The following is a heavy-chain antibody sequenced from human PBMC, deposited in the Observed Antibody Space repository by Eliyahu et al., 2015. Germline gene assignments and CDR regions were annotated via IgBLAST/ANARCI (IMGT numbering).Heavy chain of an antibody. CDR1: GFTFSSYA. J-gene: IGHJ5*02. CDR3: AKDQEYYYDSSGPLVNWFDP. V-gene: IGHV3-23*04. CDR2: ISGSGGST. Sequence: EVQLVESGGGLVQPGGSLRLSCAASGFTFSSYAMSWVRQAPGKGLEWVSAISGSGGSTYYADSVKGRFTISRDNSKNTLYLQMNSLRAEDTAVYYCAKDQEYYYDSSGPLVNWFDPWGQGTLVTVSS. D-gene: IGHD3-22*01.